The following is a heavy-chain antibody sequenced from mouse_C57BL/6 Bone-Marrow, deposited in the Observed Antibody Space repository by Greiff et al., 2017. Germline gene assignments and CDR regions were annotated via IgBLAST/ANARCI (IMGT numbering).Heavy chain of an antibody. CDR3: ARSGTAHAAWFAY. J-gene: IGHJ3*01. D-gene: IGHD3-2*02. CDR1: GYTFTSYW. CDR2: IHPNSGST. Sequence: QVQLQQPGAELVKPGASVKLSCKASGYTFTSYWMHWVKQRPGQGLEWIGMIHPNSGSTNYNEKFQSKATLTVDKSSSTAYMQLSSRTSEDSAVYYCARSGTAHAAWFAYWGQGTLVTVSA. V-gene: IGHV1-64*01.